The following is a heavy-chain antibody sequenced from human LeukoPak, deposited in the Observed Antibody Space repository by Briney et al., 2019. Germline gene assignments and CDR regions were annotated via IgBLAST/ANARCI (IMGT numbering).Heavy chain of an antibody. J-gene: IGHJ4*02. CDR2: INHSGST. V-gene: IGHV4-34*01. CDR1: GGSFSGYY. CDR3: ARGVAGTGTTDY. Sequence: SEPLSLPCAVYGGSFSGYYWSWTRQPQGKGLEWIGEINHSGSTNYNPSLKSRVTISVDTSKNQFSLNLSSVTAADTAVYYCARGVAGTGTTDYGGQGTLVTVST. D-gene: IGHD1-1*01.